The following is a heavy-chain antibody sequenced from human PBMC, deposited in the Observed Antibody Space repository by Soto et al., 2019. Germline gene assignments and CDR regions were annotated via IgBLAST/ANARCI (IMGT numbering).Heavy chain of an antibody. CDR3: ASPDRYSSGWYNY. J-gene: IGHJ4*02. D-gene: IGHD6-19*01. CDR1: GGSIGSSSYY. Sequence: SETLSLTCTVSGGSIGSSSYYWGWIRQPPGKGLEWIGSIYYSGSTYYNPSLKSRVTISVDTSKNQFSLKLSSVTAADTAVYYCASPDRYSSGWYNYWGQGTLVTVS. CDR2: IYYSGST. V-gene: IGHV4-39*01.